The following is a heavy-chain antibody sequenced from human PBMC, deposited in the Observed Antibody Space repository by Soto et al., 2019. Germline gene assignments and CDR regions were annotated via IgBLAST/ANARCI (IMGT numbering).Heavy chain of an antibody. D-gene: IGHD2-2*01. Sequence: SVKVSCKASGGTFSSYTISWVRQAPGQGLEWMGRIIPILGIANYAQKFQGRVTITADKSTSTAYMELSSLRSEDTAVYYCAREGYCSSTSCYVYYYYYMDIWGKGTTVTVSS. J-gene: IGHJ6*03. CDR3: AREGYCSSTSCYVYYYYYMDI. CDR1: GGTFSSYT. CDR2: IIPILGIA. V-gene: IGHV1-69*04.